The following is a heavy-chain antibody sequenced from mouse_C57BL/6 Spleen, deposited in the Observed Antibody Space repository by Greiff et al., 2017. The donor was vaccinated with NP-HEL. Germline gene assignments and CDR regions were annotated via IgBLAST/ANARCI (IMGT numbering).Heavy chain of an antibody. CDR2: ISSGSSTI. Sequence: DVKLQESGGGLVKPGGSLKLSCAASGFTFSDYGMHWVRQAPEKGLEWVAYISSGSSTIYYADTVKGRFTISRDNAKNTLFLQMTSLRSEDTAMYYCARGILRGVFDYWGQGTTLTVSS. CDR3: ARGILRGVFDY. V-gene: IGHV5-17*01. CDR1: GFTFSDYG. J-gene: IGHJ2*01. D-gene: IGHD6-1*01.